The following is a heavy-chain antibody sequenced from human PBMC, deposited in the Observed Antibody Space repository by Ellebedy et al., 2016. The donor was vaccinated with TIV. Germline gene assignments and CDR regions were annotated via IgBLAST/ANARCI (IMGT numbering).Heavy chain of an antibody. CDR2: IYYSGST. D-gene: IGHD2-15*01. CDR1: GGSISSGGYY. CDR3: ARDLCSGGSCYSGGYYYYGMDV. J-gene: IGHJ6*02. Sequence: MPSETLSLTCTVSGGSISSGGYYWSWIRQHPGKGLEWIGYIYYSGSTYYNPSLKSRVTISVDTSKNQFSLKLSSVTAADTAVYYCARDLCSGGSCYSGGYYYYGMDVWGQGTTVTVSS. V-gene: IGHV4-31*03.